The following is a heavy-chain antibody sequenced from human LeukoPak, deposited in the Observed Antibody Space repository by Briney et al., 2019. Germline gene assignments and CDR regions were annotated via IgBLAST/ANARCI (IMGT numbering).Heavy chain of an antibody. D-gene: IGHD2-2*01. CDR2: VRPGDGPT. CDR1: GFTFSSYA. J-gene: IGHJ4*02. V-gene: IGHV3-23*01. CDR3: TRDHITSWQIDF. Sequence: PGGSLRLSFAASGFTFSSYAMSWVRQAPGKGLEWVSHVRPGDGPTTYAEFVKGRYTISRDNSKNTVSLQMNSLRVEDTAVYYCTRDHITSWQIDFWGQGTMVTVSS.